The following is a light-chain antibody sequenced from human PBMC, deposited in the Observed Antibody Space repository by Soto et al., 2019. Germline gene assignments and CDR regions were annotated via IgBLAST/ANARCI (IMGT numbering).Light chain of an antibody. Sequence: EIVMTQSPATLSVSPGERATLSCRASQSFSNNLAWYQQKPGQAPRLLIYGASTRATGIPARFSGSGSGTEFTLTISSLQSEDFAVYYCQEYNKWPLTFGGGTKVDI. CDR1: QSFSNN. CDR2: GAS. CDR3: QEYNKWPLT. J-gene: IGKJ4*01. V-gene: IGKV3-15*01.